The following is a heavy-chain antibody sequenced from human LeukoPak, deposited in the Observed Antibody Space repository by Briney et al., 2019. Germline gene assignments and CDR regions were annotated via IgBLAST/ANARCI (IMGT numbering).Heavy chain of an antibody. CDR3: ARGGYSYGQPPIYYYYYGMDV. Sequence: PGGSLRLSCAASGFTFSSNWMSWVRQAPGKGLEWVANIKQDGTEKYYVDSVRGRFTISRDNAKNSLYLQMNSLRAEDTAVYYCARGGYSYGQPPIYYYYYGMDVWGQGTTVTVSS. CDR2: IKQDGTEK. J-gene: IGHJ6*02. D-gene: IGHD5-18*01. V-gene: IGHV3-7*04. CDR1: GFTFSSNW.